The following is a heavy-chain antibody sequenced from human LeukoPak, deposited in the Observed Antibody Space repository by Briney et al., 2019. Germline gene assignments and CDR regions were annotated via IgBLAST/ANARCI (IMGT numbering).Heavy chain of an antibody. CDR1: GFTFSSYA. CDR3: TRGNYYDSSGYYYVSGLWAPHYYYYYYMDV. CDR2: IKSKTDGGTT. Sequence: GGSLRLSCAASGFTFSSYAMSWVRQAPGKGLEWVGRIKSKTDGGTTDYAATVKGRFTISRDDSKNTLYLQMNSLKTEDTAVYYCTRGNYYDSSGYYYVSGLWAPHYYYYYYMDVWGKGTTVTISS. V-gene: IGHV3-15*01. J-gene: IGHJ6*03. D-gene: IGHD3-22*01.